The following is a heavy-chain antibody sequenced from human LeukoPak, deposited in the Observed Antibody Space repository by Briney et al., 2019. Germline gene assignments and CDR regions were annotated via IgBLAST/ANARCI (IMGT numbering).Heavy chain of an antibody. V-gene: IGHV1-2*04. CDR3: ARDGLTVPAAPLGTWFDP. D-gene: IGHD2-2*01. CDR2: INPNSGGT. J-gene: IGHJ5*02. CDR1: GYTFTGYY. Sequence: ASVKVSCKASGYTFTGYYMHWVRQAPGQGLEWMGWINPNSGGTNYAQKFQGWVTMTRDTSISTAYMELSRLRSDDTAVYYCARDGLTVPAAPLGTWFDPWGQGTLVTVSS.